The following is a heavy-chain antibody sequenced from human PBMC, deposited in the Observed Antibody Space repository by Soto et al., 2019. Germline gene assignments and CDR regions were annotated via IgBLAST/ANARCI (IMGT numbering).Heavy chain of an antibody. J-gene: IGHJ6*01. V-gene: IGHV4-34*01. CDR1: VDSLRVQS. D-gene: IGHD6-19*01. CDR2: IDQSGGT. Sequence: PSETLSLACALVVDSLRVQSWNWMRQSPGKGLEWIGEIDQSGGTNYNPSLKSRAIISDDTSKNQFSLTLTSVTAADTAVYYCAREDSYGWSGESLDVWGQGTPVTVSS. CDR3: AREDSYGWSGESLDV.